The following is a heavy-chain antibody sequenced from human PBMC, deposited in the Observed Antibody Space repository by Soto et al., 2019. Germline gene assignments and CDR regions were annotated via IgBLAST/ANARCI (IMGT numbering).Heavy chain of an antibody. CDR3: ARAQSRVDYYYYGMDV. Sequence: ASVKVTCKASGYTFTGYYMHWVRQAPGQGLEWMGWINPNSGGTNYAQKFQGRVTMTRDTSISTAYMELSGLRSDDTAVYYCARAQSRVDYYYYGMDVWGQGTTVTVSS. CDR1: GYTFTGYY. J-gene: IGHJ6*02. CDR2: INPNSGGT. V-gene: IGHV1-2*02.